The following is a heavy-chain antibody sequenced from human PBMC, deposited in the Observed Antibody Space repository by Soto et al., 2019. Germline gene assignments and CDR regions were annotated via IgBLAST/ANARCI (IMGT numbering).Heavy chain of an antibody. V-gene: IGHV3-33*01. CDR1: GFTFSSYG. CDR2: IWYDGSNK. Sequence: PGGSLRLSCAASGFTFSSYGMHWVRQAPGKGLEWVAVIWYDGSNKYYADSVKGRFTISRDNSKNTLYLQMNSLRAEDTAVYYCAREPPFYIAPAAIFSDVVGDYYYYGKDVWGQGTTVTVS. D-gene: IGHD2-2*02. J-gene: IGHJ6*02. CDR3: AREPPFYIAPAAIFSDVVGDYYYYGKDV.